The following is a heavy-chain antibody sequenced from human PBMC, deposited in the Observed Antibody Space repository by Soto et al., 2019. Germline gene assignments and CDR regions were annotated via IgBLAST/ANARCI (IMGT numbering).Heavy chain of an antibody. D-gene: IGHD2-2*01. V-gene: IGHV1-18*01. J-gene: IGHJ6*02. CDR3: ARGKADCSSTSCYVRYYGTDV. CDR1: CYTFPSYG. CDR2: ISGNNGDT. Sequence: AXSEQVSFKASCYTFPSYGLSWVRQAPGQGLEWMGWISGNNGDTNYAQKLQGRLTMTTDTSTSTAYMELRSLRSDDTAVYYCARGKADCSSTSCYVRYYGTDVWGQGTTVTVSS.